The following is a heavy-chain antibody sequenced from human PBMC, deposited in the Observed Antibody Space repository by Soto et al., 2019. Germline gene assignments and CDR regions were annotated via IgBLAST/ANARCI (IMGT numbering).Heavy chain of an antibody. CDR2: IYPGDSDT. CDR3: ARKRIMITFGGVIESYGMDV. CDR1: GYSFTSYW. Sequence: GESLKISCKGSGYSFTSYWIGWVRQMPVKGLEWMGLIYPGDSDTRYSPSFQGQVTISADKSISTAYLQWSSLKASDTAMYYCARKRIMITFGGVIESYGMDVWGQGTTVTVSS. J-gene: IGHJ6*02. V-gene: IGHV5-51*01. D-gene: IGHD3-16*02.